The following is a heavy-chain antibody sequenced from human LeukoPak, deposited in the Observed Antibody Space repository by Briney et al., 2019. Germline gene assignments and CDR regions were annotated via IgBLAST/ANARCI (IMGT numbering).Heavy chain of an antibody. V-gene: IGHV1-2*02. CDR1: GYTFTGYY. CDR3: ASLGYCSGGSCYSRNANYYYYYMDV. CDR2: INPNSGRT. Sequence: ASVKVSCKASGYTFTGYYMHWVRQAPGQGLEWMGWINPNSGRTNYAQKFQGRVTMTRDTSISTAYMELSRLRSDDTAVYYCASLGYCSGGSCYSRNANYYYYYMDVWGKGTRSPSP. J-gene: IGHJ6*03. D-gene: IGHD2-15*01.